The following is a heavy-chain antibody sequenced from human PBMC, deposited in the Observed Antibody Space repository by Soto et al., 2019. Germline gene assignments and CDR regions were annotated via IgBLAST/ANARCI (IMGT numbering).Heavy chain of an antibody. J-gene: IGHJ5*02. V-gene: IGHV1-8*01. CDR2: MNPNSGNT. D-gene: IGHD2-2*02. Sequence: GASVRVSCKASGYTFTSYDINWGRQATGQGLEWMGWMNPNSGNTGYAQKFQGRVTMTRNTSISTAYMELSSLRSEDTAVYYCARRRTRYCSSTSCYTNWFDPWGQGTLVTVSS. CDR1: GYTFTSYD. CDR3: ARRRTRYCSSTSCYTNWFDP.